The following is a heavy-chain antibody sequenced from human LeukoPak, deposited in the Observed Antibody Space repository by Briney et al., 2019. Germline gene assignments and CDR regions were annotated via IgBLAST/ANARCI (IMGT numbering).Heavy chain of an antibody. J-gene: IGHJ3*01. CDR3: AGCRTISCYSAFDF. Sequence: PGGSLRLSCAASGFSLSNYEMNWVRQAPGKGLEWISYISYTGSTTYQPDSVKGRFTISRDNAKNSLYLQMNSLRVEDTAIYYCAGCRTISCYSAFDFWGQGTMVTVSS. D-gene: IGHD2-2*01. CDR1: GFSLSNYE. V-gene: IGHV3-48*03. CDR2: ISYTGSTT.